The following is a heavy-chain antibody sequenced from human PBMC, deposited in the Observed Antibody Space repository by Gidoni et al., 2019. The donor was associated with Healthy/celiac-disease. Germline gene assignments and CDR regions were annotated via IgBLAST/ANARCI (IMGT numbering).Heavy chain of an antibody. D-gene: IGHD6-19*01. Sequence: QVQLVESGGGVVQPGRSLSLSCAASGFTFSSYAMHWVRQAPGKGLEWVAVISYDGSNKYYADSVKGRFTISRDNSKNTLYLQMNSLRAEDTAVYYCARDPASSGWYGDFDYWGQGTLVTVSS. CDR3: ARDPASSGWYGDFDY. CDR2: ISYDGSNK. J-gene: IGHJ4*02. V-gene: IGHV3-30-3*01. CDR1: GFTFSSYA.